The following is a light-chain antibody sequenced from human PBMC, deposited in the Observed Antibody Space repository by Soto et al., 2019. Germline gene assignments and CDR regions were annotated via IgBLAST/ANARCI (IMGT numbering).Light chain of an antibody. V-gene: IGKV3-11*01. CDR2: DAS. CDR3: QQRNTWPIT. CDR1: HSVDFF. Sequence: EIVLTQSPSTLSLSPGARANLSCRASHSVDFFLDWYQQKPGQPPRLLMYDASNRATGIPARLSGSGSGTDLTLTISSMQTEDFAIYYCQQRNTWPITFGQGTRLEI. J-gene: IGKJ5*01.